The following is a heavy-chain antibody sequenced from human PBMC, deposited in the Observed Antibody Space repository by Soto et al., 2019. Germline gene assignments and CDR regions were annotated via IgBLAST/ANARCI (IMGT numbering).Heavy chain of an antibody. CDR3: AISSSSLSSNWFDP. J-gene: IGHJ5*02. CDR2: IIPIFGTA. V-gene: IGHV1-69*13. CDR1: GGTFSSYA. Sequence: SVKVSCKASGGTFSSYAISWVRQAPAQGLEWMGGIIPIFGTANYAQKFQGRVTITADESTSTAYMELSSLRSEDTAVYYCAISSSSLSSNWFDPWGQGTLVTVSS. D-gene: IGHD6-6*01.